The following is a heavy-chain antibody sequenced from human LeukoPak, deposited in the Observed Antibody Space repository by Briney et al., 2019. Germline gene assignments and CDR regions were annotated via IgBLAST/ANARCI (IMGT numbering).Heavy chain of an antibody. CDR1: GGSFSGYN. D-gene: IGHD5/OR15-5a*01. J-gene: IGHJ4*02. CDR2: INHSGST. V-gene: IGHV4-34*01. CDR3: TSGRPPVSY. Sequence: PSETLSLTCALYGGSFSGYNWSWIRQPPGKGLEWIGEINHSGSTNYNPSLQSRVTISVDTSKNQFSLKLSSVTAADTAVYYCTSGRPPVSYWGQGTLVTVSS.